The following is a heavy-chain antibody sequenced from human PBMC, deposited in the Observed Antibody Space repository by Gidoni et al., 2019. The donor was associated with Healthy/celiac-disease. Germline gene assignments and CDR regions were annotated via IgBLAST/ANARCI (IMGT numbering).Heavy chain of an antibody. Sequence: QLQLQESCPGLVKPSETLSLTCTVSGGSISSSSYYWGWIRQPPGKGLEWIGSIYYSGSTYYNPSIKSRVTISVDTSKNQFSLKLSSVTAADTAVYYCARRGYYDFWSGYYDNWFDPWGQGTLVTVSS. CDR3: ARRGYYDFWSGYYDNWFDP. J-gene: IGHJ5*02. V-gene: IGHV4-39*01. D-gene: IGHD3-3*01. CDR1: GGSISSSSYY. CDR2: IYYSGST.